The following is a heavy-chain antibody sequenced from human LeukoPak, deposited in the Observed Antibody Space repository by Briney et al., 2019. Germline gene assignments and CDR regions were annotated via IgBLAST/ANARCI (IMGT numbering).Heavy chain of an antibody. V-gene: IGHV3-74*01. J-gene: IGHJ4*02. CDR3: ARDRMSSSWYSDY. Sequence: GGSLRLSCAASGFSFSNYWIHWIRQVPGKGPVWVSRINSDGSITSYADSVKGRFTISRDNAKNTLYLQMNSLRVEDTAVYYCARDRMSSSWYSDYWGQGTLVTVSS. D-gene: IGHD6-13*01. CDR2: INSDGSIT. CDR1: GFSFSNYW.